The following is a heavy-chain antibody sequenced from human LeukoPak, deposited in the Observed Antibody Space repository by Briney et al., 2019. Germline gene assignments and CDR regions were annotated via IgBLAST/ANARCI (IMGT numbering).Heavy chain of an antibody. D-gene: IGHD6-13*01. CDR3: ARIIAAAPLNWFDP. Sequence: GGSLRLSCAASGFTFSSYWMSWVRQAPGKGLEWVANIKQDGSEKYYVDSVKGRFTISRDNAKNSLYLQMNSLRAEDTAVYYCARIIAAAPLNWFDPWGQGTLVTVSS. CDR2: IKQDGSEK. CDR1: GFTFSSYW. J-gene: IGHJ5*02. V-gene: IGHV3-7*01.